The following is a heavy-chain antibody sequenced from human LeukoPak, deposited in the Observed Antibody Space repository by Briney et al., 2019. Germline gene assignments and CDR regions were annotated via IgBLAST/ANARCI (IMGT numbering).Heavy chain of an antibody. CDR1: GDGFDNYW. CDR3: ARRAHLAPLGVDWFDH. D-gene: IGHD2-8*01. V-gene: IGHV5-51*01. CDR2: IHPSSSAT. J-gene: IGHJ5*02. Sequence: GESLKISCRLSGDGFDNYWIGWVRHMSGEGLQWVAIIHPSSSATHYSPSFQGRVSISADKAITTAYLQWNSLRTSDTAIYFCARRAHLAPLGVDWFDHWGQGTLVTVSS.